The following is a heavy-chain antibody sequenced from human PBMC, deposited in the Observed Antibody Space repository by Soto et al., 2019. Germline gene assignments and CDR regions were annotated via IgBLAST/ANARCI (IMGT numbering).Heavy chain of an antibody. J-gene: IGHJ4*02. D-gene: IGHD1-26*01. Sequence: QVQLQESGPGLVKPSQTLSLTCTVSGGSISSGGYYWSWIRQHPGKGLEWIGYIYYSGSTYYNPSLKSGVTISVETSKKQFSLKLSSVTAADTAVYYCAREGGIVGATAADYWGQGTLVTVSS. CDR3: AREGGIVGATAADY. V-gene: IGHV4-31*03. CDR2: IYYSGST. CDR1: GGSISSGGYY.